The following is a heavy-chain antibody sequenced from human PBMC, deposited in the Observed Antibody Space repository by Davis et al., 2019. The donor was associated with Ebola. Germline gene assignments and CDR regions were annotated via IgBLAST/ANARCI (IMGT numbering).Heavy chain of an antibody. CDR2: IDPSVSFT. CDR3: ARRGTLGAIRDDY. V-gene: IGHV5-10-1*01. CDR1: GSPFTSYW. D-gene: IGHD1-26*01. Sequence: PGGSLRLPCQGPGSPFTSYWTTRAPQMPGKGLEWMGRIDPSVSFTTYSPSFQGNVTISANKSISTAALQWSSLKASDTAMYYFARRGTLGAIRDDYWGQGTLVTVSS. J-gene: IGHJ4*02.